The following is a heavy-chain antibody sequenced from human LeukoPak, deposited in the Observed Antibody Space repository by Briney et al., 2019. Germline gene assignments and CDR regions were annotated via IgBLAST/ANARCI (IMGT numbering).Heavy chain of an antibody. D-gene: IGHD3-3*01. V-gene: IGHV3-33*01. J-gene: IGHJ4*02. CDR3: ARGFLDFDS. Sequence: PGGSLRLPCVASGFTFSSFGMHWVRQAPGKGLEWVALIWYDGSNTYYADSVKGRFTISRDDSKNTVYLQMNSLRAEDTALYYCARGFLDFDSWGQGTLVIVSS. CDR1: GFTFSSFG. CDR2: IWYDGSNT.